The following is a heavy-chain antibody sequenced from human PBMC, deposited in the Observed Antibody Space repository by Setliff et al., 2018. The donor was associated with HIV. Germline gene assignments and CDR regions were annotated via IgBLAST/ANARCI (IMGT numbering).Heavy chain of an antibody. V-gene: IGHV4-4*07. J-gene: IGHJ4*02. CDR1: DDSISSYY. D-gene: IGHD6-13*01. Sequence: LSLTCTVSDDSISSYYWSWIRQPAGKGLEWIGRIYSSGSTNYNPSLKSRVTMSVDTSKNQISLKLSSVTAADTAMYYCARRMAAGTFDYWGQGTLVTVSS. CDR2: IYSSGST. CDR3: ARRMAAGTFDY.